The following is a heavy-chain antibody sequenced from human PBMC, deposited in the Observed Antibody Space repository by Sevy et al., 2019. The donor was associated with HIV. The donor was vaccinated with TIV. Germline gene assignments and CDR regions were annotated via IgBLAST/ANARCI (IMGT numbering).Heavy chain of an antibody. J-gene: IGHJ4*02. V-gene: IGHV4-34*01. Sequence: SEILSLTCAVYGGSFSGYYWSWIRQPPGKGLEWLGEINHSGSTNYNPSLKSRVTISVDTSKNQCSLKLSSVTAADTAMYYVERGRGPIFYLRSSYFDYWGQGTLVTVSS. CDR2: INHSGST. D-gene: IGHD3-9*01. CDR1: GGSFSGYY. CDR3: ERGRGPIFYLRSSYFDY.